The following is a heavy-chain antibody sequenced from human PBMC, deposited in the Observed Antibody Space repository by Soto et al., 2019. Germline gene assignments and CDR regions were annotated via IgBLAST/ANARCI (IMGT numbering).Heavy chain of an antibody. V-gene: IGHV4-59*01. CDR2: LFNSGRT. D-gene: IGHD2-8*02. J-gene: IGHJ5*02. CDR1: GGSITNFY. Sequence: QVHLQESGPGLVKPSETLSLTCNVSGGSITNFYWSWIRQPPGKGLEWLGCLFNSGRTNYNPSLRSRVTMSVDTSKNHFSLHLTSVTAADTAVYFCARSTGLGNWFDPWGQGTLVTVSS. CDR3: ARSTGLGNWFDP.